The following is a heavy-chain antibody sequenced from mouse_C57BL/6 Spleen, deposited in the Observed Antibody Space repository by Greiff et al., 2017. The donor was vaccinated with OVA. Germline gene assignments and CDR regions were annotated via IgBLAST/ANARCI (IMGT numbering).Heavy chain of an antibody. J-gene: IGHJ3*01. V-gene: IGHV5-17*01. CDR1: GFTFSDYG. CDR2: ISSGSSTI. CDR3: GRGVTGWFAY. Sequence: EVKLMESGGGLVKPGGSLKLSCAASGFTFSDYGMHWVRQAPEKGLEWVAYISSGSSTIYYADTVKGRFTISRDNAKNTLFLQMTSLRSEDTAMYYCGRGVTGWFAYWGQGTLVTVSA. D-gene: IGHD2-12*01.